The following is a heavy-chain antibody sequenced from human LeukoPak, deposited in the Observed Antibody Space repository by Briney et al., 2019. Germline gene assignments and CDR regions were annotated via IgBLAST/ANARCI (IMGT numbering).Heavy chain of an antibody. CDR3: SRDLGLPGV. D-gene: IGHD3-10*01. Sequence: GGSLRLSCAASGFIFSDSNMHWARQAPGTGLEWVSYISSSGNTIYYTDSVRGRFIISRDNAKNSLFLQMNSLRVEDTAVYYCSRDLGLPGVWGQGTMVTVSS. CDR2: ISSSGNTI. V-gene: IGHV3-48*01. CDR1: GFIFSDSN. J-gene: IGHJ3*01.